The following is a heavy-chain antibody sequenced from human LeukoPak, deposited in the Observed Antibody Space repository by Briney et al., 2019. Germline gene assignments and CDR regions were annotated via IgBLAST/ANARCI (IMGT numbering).Heavy chain of an antibody. Sequence: PSQTLSLTCAVSGGSISSGGYSWSWIRQPPGKGLEWIGYIYYSGSTYYNPSLKSRVTISVDTSKNQFSLKLSSVTAADTAVYYCARARVRRFDPWGQGTLVTVSS. CDR3: ARARVRRFDP. V-gene: IGHV4-30-4*07. CDR2: IYYSGST. D-gene: IGHD1-14*01. J-gene: IGHJ5*02. CDR1: GGSISSGGYS.